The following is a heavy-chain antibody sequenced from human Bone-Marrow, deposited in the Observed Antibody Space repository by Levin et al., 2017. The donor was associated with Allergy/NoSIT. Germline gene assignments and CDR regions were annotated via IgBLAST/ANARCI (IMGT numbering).Heavy chain of an antibody. CDR2: IYWNDHT. CDR1: GFSLSTYGLG. J-gene: IGHJ4*02. Sequence: SGPTLVKPTQTLTLTCTFSGFSLSTYGLGVGWIRQPPGKALEWLALIYWNDHTRYSPSLKSRLIITKDPSKNQVTLTVTNMDPVDTDTYYCAHSSLLAPRTDCGHWGQGIMVTVSS. CDR3: AHSSLLAPRTDCGH. D-gene: IGHD1-14*01. V-gene: IGHV2-5*01.